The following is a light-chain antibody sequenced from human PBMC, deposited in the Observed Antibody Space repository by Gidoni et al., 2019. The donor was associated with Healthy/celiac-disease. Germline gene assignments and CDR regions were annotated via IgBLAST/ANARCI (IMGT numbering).Light chain of an antibody. CDR1: QSIRSY. Sequence: DTQMTQSPSTLSASVGDRVTITCRASQSIRSYLNWYQQKPGKAHKLLIYAAPSLQSGVPSSFSGSGSGTDFTLTISSLPPEDFATYYCQQSYSTPRTFGQGTKVEIK. J-gene: IGKJ1*01. V-gene: IGKV1-39*01. CDR3: QQSYSTPRT. CDR2: AAP.